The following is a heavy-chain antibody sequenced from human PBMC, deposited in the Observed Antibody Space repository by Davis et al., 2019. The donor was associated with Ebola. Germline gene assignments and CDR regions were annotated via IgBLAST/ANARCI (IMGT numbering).Heavy chain of an antibody. Sequence: AASVKVSCKASGGTFSSYAISWVRQAPGQGLEWMGGIIPIFGTANYAQKFQGRVTITADKSTSTAYMELSSLRSEDTAVYYCARIPGPSSSLSPYYYYYGMDVWGQGTTVTVSS. CDR2: IIPIFGTA. D-gene: IGHD6-6*01. V-gene: IGHV1-69*06. CDR3: ARIPGPSSSLSPYYYYYGMDV. J-gene: IGHJ6*02. CDR1: GGTFSSYA.